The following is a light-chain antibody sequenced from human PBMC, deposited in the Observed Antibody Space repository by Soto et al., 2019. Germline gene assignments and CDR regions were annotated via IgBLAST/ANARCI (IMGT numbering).Light chain of an antibody. V-gene: IGKV1-5*01. CDR1: QSISSW. CDR2: DAS. J-gene: IGKJ5*01. CDR3: QQYVSYPIT. Sequence: MTQSPATLSVSPGDRVTITCRASQSISSWLAWYQQKPGKAPKLLIYDASSLQSGVPSKFSGSGGGTDFTLTINSLQPEDSATYFCQQYVSYPITFGQGTRLEIK.